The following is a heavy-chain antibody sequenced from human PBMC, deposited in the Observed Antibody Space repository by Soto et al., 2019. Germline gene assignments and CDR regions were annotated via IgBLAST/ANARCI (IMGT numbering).Heavy chain of an antibody. CDR3: ARALVDTAMPNLLGLDYYYYGMDV. CDR2: IYPGDAAT. CDR1: GYTFTSYY. Sequence: KVSCKASGYTFTSYYMHWVRQTPGQGLEWMGGIYPGDAATSYTPSFQGQVTISADKSISTAYLQWSSLKASDTAMYYCARALVDTAMPNLLGLDYYYYGMDVWGQGTTVTVS. D-gene: IGHD5-18*01. V-gene: IGHV5-51*01. J-gene: IGHJ6*02.